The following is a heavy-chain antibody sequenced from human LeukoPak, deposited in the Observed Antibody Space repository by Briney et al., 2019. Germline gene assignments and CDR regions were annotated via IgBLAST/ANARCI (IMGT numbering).Heavy chain of an antibody. CDR3: ARDRNVVGADFDY. D-gene: IGHD2-15*01. CDR2: VSFDGTNN. V-gene: IGHV3-30*04. CDR1: GFIFDNFA. J-gene: IGHJ4*02. Sequence: GGSLRLSCAASGFIFDNFAIHWVRQAPGKGLEWVSIVSFDGTNNFYADPVKGRFTVSRDNSKNTVYLHMNSLRPDDTAVYFCARDRNVVGADFDYWGQGTLVTVSS.